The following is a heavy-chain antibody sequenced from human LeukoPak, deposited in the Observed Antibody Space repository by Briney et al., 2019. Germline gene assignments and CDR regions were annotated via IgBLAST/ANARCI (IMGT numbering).Heavy chain of an antibody. Sequence: GESLKISCKGSGYTFTTYWIGWVRQMPGKGLEWMGLIYPGDSETRYSPSFQGQVTISADKSISTAYLQWSSLKASDTAMYYCARCPITMVRGRSQYYFDSWGQGTLVTVSS. CDR3: ARCPITMVRGRSQYYFDS. V-gene: IGHV5-51*01. D-gene: IGHD3-10*01. CDR1: GYTFTTYW. CDR2: IYPGDSET. J-gene: IGHJ4*02.